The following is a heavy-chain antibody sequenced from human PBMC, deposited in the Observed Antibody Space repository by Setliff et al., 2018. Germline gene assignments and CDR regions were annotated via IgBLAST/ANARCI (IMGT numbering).Heavy chain of an antibody. J-gene: IGHJ4*02. Sequence: SETLSLTCSVSGYSINSPFTWGWIRQPPGKGLEWIGTIFDNGSTFYNPSLNSRVTMSIDTSKKEFSLRLSSVTAADTAVYYCASQRLARYFESWGQGILVTVSS. D-gene: IGHD2-21*01. CDR3: ASQRLARYFES. CDR1: GYSINSPFT. CDR2: IFDNGST. V-gene: IGHV4-38-2*01.